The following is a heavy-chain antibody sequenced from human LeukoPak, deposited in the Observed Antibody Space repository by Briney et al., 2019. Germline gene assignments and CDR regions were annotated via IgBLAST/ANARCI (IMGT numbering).Heavy chain of an antibody. Sequence: PGGSLRLSCAASGFTFSDYYMNWIRQAPGKGLEWISSVSSSGTTIYYAPSVKGRFTIPRDNAKNSLYLEMNSLGAEDTAVYYCAKSGHCGPTSCYLIRTRSFYGMDVWGQGITVTVSS. V-gene: IGHV3-11*01. CDR2: VSSSGTTI. J-gene: IGHJ6*02. D-gene: IGHD2-2*01. CDR1: GFTFSDYY. CDR3: AKSGHCGPTSCYLIRTRSFYGMDV.